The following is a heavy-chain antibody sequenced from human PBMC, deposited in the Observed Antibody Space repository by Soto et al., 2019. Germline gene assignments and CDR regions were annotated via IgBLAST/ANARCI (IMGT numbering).Heavy chain of an antibody. Sequence: ASVKVSCKASGYTFTSYGISWVRQAPGQGLEWMGWISAYNGNTNYAQKLQGRVTMTTDTSTSTAYMELRSLRSDDTAVYYCARGYYDCWSCYFPGYYYGMDVWGQGTTVTVSS. J-gene: IGHJ6*02. V-gene: IGHV1-18*01. D-gene: IGHD3-3*01. CDR1: GYTFTSYG. CDR3: ARGYYDCWSCYFPGYYYGMDV. CDR2: ISAYNGNT.